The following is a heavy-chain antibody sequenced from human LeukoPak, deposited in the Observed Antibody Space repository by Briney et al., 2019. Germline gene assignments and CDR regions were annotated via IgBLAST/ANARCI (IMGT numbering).Heavy chain of an antibody. V-gene: IGHV7-4-1*02. D-gene: IGHD5-12*01. CDR2: ISTNTGNP. CDR1: GYTFTGYA. Sequence: GASVKVSCKASGYTFTGYAMNWVRQAPGQGLEWMGWISTNTGNPTYAQAFTGRFVFSLDTSVSTAYLQISSLKAEDTAVYYCAREVATIREDAFDIWGQGTMVTVSS. J-gene: IGHJ3*02. CDR3: AREVATIREDAFDI.